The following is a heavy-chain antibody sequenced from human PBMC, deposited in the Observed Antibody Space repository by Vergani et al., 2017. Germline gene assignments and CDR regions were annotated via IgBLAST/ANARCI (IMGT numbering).Heavy chain of an antibody. CDR3: ARHSTVEWLVKLGWIDP. CDR1: GASIRSSNYY. Sequence: QLQLQESGPGLVKPSATLSLTFSVSGASIRSSNYYLGWIRQPPGKGLEWMASIYYSGSTYYNPSLKSRVTISVDTYKNQFSLKLSSVTAADTAVYFCARHSTVEWLVKLGWIDPWGQGILVTVSS. D-gene: IGHD6-19*01. V-gene: IGHV4-39*01. CDR2: IYYSGST. J-gene: IGHJ5*02.